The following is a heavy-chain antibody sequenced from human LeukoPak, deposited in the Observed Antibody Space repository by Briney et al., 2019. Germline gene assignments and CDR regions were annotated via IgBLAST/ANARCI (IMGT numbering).Heavy chain of an antibody. J-gene: IGHJ4*02. D-gene: IGHD2-2*01. V-gene: IGHV3-30*02. CDR1: GFTFSGYG. Sequence: GGSLRLSCAASGFTFSGYGMHWVRQAPGKGLERVAFIRNDGSNKDYVKSVKGRFTISRDNAKNTLYLQMNSLRAEDTAVYYCARRGVPAATSFYFDYWGQGTLVTVSS. CDR3: ARRGVPAATSFYFDY. CDR2: IRNDGSNK.